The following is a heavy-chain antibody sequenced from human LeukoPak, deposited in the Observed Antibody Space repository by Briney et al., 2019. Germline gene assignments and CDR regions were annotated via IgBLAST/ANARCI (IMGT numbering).Heavy chain of an antibody. Sequence: YIYYADSVKGRFTISRDNAKNSLYLQMNSLRAEDTAVYYCARDLGSGSHYFDYWGQGTLVTVSS. V-gene: IGHV3-21*01. CDR3: ARDLGSGSHYFDY. J-gene: IGHJ4*02. D-gene: IGHD1-26*01. CDR2: YI.